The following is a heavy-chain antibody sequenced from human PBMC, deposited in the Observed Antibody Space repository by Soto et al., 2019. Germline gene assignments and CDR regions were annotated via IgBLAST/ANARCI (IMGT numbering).Heavy chain of an antibody. V-gene: IGHV4-59*01. J-gene: IGHJ3*02. Sequence: SETLSLTCTVSGGSISTYYWNWIRQSPGKGLEWIGYIYRTGSTHYNPSLNSRVAISLDTSRNRFSLKLNSVTAADTAVYFCERKIVDYPFDISGQGTMVPVS. CDR2: IYRTGST. CDR1: GGSISTYY. D-gene: IGHD2-15*01. CDR3: ERKIVDYPFDI.